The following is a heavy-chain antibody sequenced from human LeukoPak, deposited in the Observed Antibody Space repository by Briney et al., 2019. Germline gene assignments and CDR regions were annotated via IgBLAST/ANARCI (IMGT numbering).Heavy chain of an antibody. D-gene: IGHD2-21*01. Sequence: GGSLRLSCAASGFTFDTYNFNWVRQAPGKGLEWVATIRSYSSYIHYADLVKGRFIISRDDAKKSMYLQMNSLRVEDTAVYFCARYSEVYYYVDVWGTGTTVTVSS. CDR1: GFTFDTYN. V-gene: IGHV3-21*01. CDR3: ARYSEVYYYVDV. CDR2: IRSYSSYI. J-gene: IGHJ6*03.